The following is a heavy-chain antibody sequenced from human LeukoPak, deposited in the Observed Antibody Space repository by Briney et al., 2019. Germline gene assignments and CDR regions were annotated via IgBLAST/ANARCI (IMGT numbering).Heavy chain of an antibody. V-gene: IGHV1-18*01. CDR2: ISAYNGNT. CDR3: ARVEEYDYVWGSYRYPYYFDY. J-gene: IGHJ4*02. Sequence: ASVKVSCKASGYTFTSYGISWVRQAPGQGLEWMGWISAYNGNTNYAQKLQGRVTMTTDTSTSTAYMELRSLRSDDTAVYYCARVEEYDYVWGSYRYPYYFDYWGQGTLVTVSS. CDR1: GYTFTSYG. D-gene: IGHD3-16*02.